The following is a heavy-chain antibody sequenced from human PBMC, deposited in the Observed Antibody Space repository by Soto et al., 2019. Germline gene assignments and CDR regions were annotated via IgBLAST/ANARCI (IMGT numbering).Heavy chain of an antibody. CDR2: IKRKADGETI. J-gene: IGHJ4*02. D-gene: IGHD1-26*01. CDR3: AADIPPPQGPSYPIDY. V-gene: IGHV3-15*01. Sequence: EVQLVESGGDLVTPGGSLRLSCATSGFTFSSAWMSWVRQAPGEGLEWVGRIKRKADGETIEYAAPVKGRFTISRDDSKDTVFLQMNSLKAEDTAIYYCAADIPPPQGPSYPIDYWGQGTLVTVSS. CDR1: GFTFSSAW.